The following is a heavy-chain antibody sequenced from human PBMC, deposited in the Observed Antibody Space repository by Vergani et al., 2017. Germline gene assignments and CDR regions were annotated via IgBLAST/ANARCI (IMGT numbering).Heavy chain of an antibody. CDR2: ISGRSNYI. CDR1: GFSFSTNS. CDR3: ARKKYDDIKDLYQGEPFDD. Sequence: EVQLLESGGGLVQPGGSLSVSCAASGFSFSTNSINWVRQAPGKGLEWVSSISGRSNYIYYADSLKGRCTISRDNSKNSVYLQMNSLRAEDTAFYYCARKKYDDIKDLYQGEPFDDWGQGTLVTVSS. D-gene: IGHD3-16*01. J-gene: IGHJ4*02. V-gene: IGHV3-21*06.